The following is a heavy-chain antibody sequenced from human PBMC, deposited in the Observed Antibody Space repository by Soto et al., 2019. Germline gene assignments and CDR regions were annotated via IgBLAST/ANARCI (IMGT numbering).Heavy chain of an antibody. CDR3: ARTHSSKAYYGMDV. CDR1: GGSISSGGYS. D-gene: IGHD6-13*01. Sequence: SETLSLTCAVSGGSISSGGYSWSWIRQPPGKGLEWIGYIYHSGSTYYNPSLKSRVTISVDRSKNQFSLKLSSVTAADTAVYYCARTHSSKAYYGMDVWGQGTTVTVSS. CDR2: IYHSGST. V-gene: IGHV4-30-2*01. J-gene: IGHJ6*02.